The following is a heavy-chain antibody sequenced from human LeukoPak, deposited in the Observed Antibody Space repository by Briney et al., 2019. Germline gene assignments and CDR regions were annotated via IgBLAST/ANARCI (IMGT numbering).Heavy chain of an antibody. J-gene: IGHJ5*02. CDR1: GYTFTGYY. D-gene: IGHD4-11*01. V-gene: IGHV1-2*04. CDR3: ASLTITTNWFDP. Sequence: ASVKVSCKASGYTFTGYYMHWVRQAPGQGLEWMGWINPNSGGTNYAQKFQGWVTMTRDTSISTAYMELSRLRSDDTAVYYCASLTITTNWFDPWGQGTLVTVSS. CDR2: INPNSGGT.